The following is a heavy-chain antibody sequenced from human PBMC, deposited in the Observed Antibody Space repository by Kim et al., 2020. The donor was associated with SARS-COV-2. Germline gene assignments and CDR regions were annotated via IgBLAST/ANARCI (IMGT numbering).Heavy chain of an antibody. CDR2: GGT. V-gene: IGHV1-2*02. J-gene: IGHJ4*02. CDR3: ARSSLLDFDY. D-gene: IGHD3-16*02. Sequence: GGTNYATKFQDRVTMTRNTPISTVYLELTSLRSDDTAVYYCARSSLLDFDYWGQGTLVTVSS.